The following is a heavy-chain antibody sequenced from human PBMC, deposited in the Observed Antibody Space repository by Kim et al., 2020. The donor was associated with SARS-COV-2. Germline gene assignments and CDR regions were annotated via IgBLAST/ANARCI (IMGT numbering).Heavy chain of an antibody. V-gene: IGHV3-30*18. D-gene: IGHD1-26*01. CDR1: GFSLTGYN. J-gene: IGHJ5*02. CDR2: LSYDEKIK. Sequence: GGSLRLSCAASGFSLTGYNMNWVRQAPGKWLEWVAVLSYDEKIKYYADSVKGRFVVSRDTSKNTVYLQMNSLKPEDTAVYYCAKAGNWEPVPWGPGTLVIVSS. CDR3: AKAGNWEPVP.